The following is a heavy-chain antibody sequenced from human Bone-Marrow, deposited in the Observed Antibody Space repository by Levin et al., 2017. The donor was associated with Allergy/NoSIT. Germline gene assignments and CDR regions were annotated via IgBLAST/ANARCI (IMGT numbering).Heavy chain of an antibody. J-gene: IGHJ4*02. V-gene: IGHV3-23*01. D-gene: IGHD2-2*01. Sequence: PGGSLRLSCIVSGFIFRNYGMGWVRQAPGKGLEWVSAIGASDGRTYYADSVKGRFTISRDNSKNTLYLQMDSLRADDAAVYYCAKEGGFQLPFDSWGQGTLVTVSS. CDR3: AKEGGFQLPFDS. CDR2: IGASDGRT. CDR1: GFIFRNYG.